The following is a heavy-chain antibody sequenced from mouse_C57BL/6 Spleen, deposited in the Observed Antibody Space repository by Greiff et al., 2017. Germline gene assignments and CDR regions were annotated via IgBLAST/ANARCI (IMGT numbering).Heavy chain of an antibody. CDR1: GYAFSSYW. CDR2: IYPGDGDT. Sequence: VQLQQSGAELVKPGASVKISCKASGYAFSSYWMNWVKQRPGKGLEWIGQIYPGDGDTNYNGKFKGKATLTADKSSSTAYMQLSSLTSEDSAVYFCARGSSNYICFAYWGQGTLVTVSA. CDR3: ARGSSNYICFAY. D-gene: IGHD2-5*01. V-gene: IGHV1-80*01. J-gene: IGHJ3*01.